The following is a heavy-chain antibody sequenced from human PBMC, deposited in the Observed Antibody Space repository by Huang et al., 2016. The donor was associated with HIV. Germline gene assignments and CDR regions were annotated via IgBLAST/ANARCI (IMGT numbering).Heavy chain of an antibody. CDR3: ARVEINTLTGYFSSFDN. CDR2: INHSGRT. V-gene: IGHV4-34*01. CDR1: GGSFRKYF. J-gene: IGHJ4*02. Sequence: QVHLQQWGAGLLKPSEALSLTCAVYGGSFRKYFWSWIRQPPGKGLEWIGEINHSGRTSYSPSLKSRVTISVDTSKNQFSLKLSSVTAADTAVYYCARVEINTLTGYFSSFDNWGQGTLVTVSS. D-gene: IGHD3-9*01.